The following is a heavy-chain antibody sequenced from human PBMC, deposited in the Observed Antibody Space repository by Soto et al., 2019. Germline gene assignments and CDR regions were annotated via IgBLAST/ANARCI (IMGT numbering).Heavy chain of an antibody. Sequence: ASVKVSCKASGYTFTSYGISWVRQAPGQGLEWMGWISAYNGNTNYAQKLQGRVTMTTDTSTSTAYMELRSLRSDDTAVYYCARAQRFAIFGATGRDIGMDVWGQGTTVTVSS. CDR3: ARAQRFAIFGATGRDIGMDV. CDR2: ISAYNGNT. CDR1: GYTFTSYG. J-gene: IGHJ6*02. V-gene: IGHV1-18*04. D-gene: IGHD3-3*01.